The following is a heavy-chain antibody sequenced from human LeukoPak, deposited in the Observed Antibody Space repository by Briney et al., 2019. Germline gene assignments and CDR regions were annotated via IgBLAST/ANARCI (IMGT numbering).Heavy chain of an antibody. V-gene: IGHV3-48*01. J-gene: IGHJ4*02. CDR1: GFSLSAYN. D-gene: IGHD2-21*02. Sequence: GGSLRLSCEGSGFSLSAYNMNWVRQAPGKGLESVSYISSSSATIFYADSVKGRFTISRDNAKNSLYLQMNSLRPEDTAVYFCARDRCGGDCYSPHFDYWGQGTLVTVSS. CDR3: ARDRCGGDCYSPHFDY. CDR2: ISSSSATI.